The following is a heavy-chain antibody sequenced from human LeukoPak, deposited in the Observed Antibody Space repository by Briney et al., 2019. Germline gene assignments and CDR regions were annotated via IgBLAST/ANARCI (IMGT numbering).Heavy chain of an antibody. Sequence: PGGSLRLSCAASGFTFISSAMSWVRQAPGKGMEWVSSISNNAGNTYYADSVKGRFTISRDNSYDTLYLQMNSLRAEDTAIYYRARYYSYGYHSDYWGQGTLVTVSS. CDR1: GFTFISSA. V-gene: IGHV3-23*01. CDR3: ARYYSYGYHSDY. J-gene: IGHJ4*02. CDR2: ISNNAGNT. D-gene: IGHD5-18*01.